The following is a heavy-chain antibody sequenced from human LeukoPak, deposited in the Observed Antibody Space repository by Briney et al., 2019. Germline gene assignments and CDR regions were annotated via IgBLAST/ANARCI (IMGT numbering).Heavy chain of an antibody. CDR3: TKEKFSTGFFDY. CDR2: INGSGTTT. V-gene: IGHV3-23*01. J-gene: IGHJ4*02. Sequence: GGSLRLSCAASGFTFSSYSLSCVRQAPGKGLEWVSAINGSGTTTYYTDSVKRRLTIARDNSRNTLYLGMNSLRAEDTAVYYCTKEKFSTGFFDYWGQGTLVTVSS. CDR1: GFTFSSYS. D-gene: IGHD2-8*02.